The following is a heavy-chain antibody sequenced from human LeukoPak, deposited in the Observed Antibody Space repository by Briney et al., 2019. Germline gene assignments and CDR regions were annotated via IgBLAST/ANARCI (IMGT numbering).Heavy chain of an antibody. V-gene: IGHV4-61*02. CDR1: GGSISSGNYY. Sequence: PSETLSLTCTVSGGSISSGNYYWSWIRQPAGKGLEWIGRIYTSGSTNYNPSLKSRVTISVDTSKNQFSLKLSSVTAADTAVYYCARESRQISNWFDPWGQGTLVTVSS. CDR3: ARESRQISNWFDP. D-gene: IGHD2-2*01. J-gene: IGHJ5*02. CDR2: IYTSGST.